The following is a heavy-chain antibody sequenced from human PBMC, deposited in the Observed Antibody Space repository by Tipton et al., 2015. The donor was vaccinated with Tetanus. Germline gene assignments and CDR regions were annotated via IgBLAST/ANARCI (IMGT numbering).Heavy chain of an antibody. Sequence: LRLSCSVSGVSISDTSFYWAWIRQPPGKGLEWIGSIYDSGSIYYNPSLKSRVTISVDTSKNQFSLKLGSVTAADTAVYFCVRSYAGSYPYWGQGILVTVSS. CDR2: IYDSGSI. V-gene: IGHV4-39*01. CDR3: VRSYAGSYPY. J-gene: IGHJ4*02. CDR1: GVSISDTSFY. D-gene: IGHD3-10*01.